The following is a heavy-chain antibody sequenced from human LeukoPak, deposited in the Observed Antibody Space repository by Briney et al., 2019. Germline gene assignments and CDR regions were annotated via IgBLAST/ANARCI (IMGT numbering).Heavy chain of an antibody. Sequence: PGGSLRLSCAVSGFTVSSNYMSWVRQAPGKGLEWVSVIYSGSNTYYADSVKGRFTISRANSKNTLYLQMNSLRAEDKAVYYCAREPLHSSSRGYFDYWGQGTLVTVSS. J-gene: IGHJ4*02. CDR1: GFTVSSNY. V-gene: IGHV3-66*01. CDR3: AREPLHSSSRGYFDY. CDR2: IYSGSNT. D-gene: IGHD6-13*01.